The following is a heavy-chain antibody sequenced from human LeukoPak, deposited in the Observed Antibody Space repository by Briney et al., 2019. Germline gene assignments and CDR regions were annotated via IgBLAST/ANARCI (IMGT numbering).Heavy chain of an antibody. CDR3: ARDPNPGGSGYPDAFDI. J-gene: IGHJ3*02. CDR2: IGTAGDT. D-gene: IGHD3-22*01. Sequence: GGSLRLSCATSGFTFSNHAMHWVRQATGKGLEWVSAIGTAGDTFYPGSVKGRFTISRENAKNSLSLQMNSLRAEDTAVYYCARDPNPGGSGYPDAFDIWGQGTMVTVSS. V-gene: IGHV3-13*01. CDR1: GFTFSNHA.